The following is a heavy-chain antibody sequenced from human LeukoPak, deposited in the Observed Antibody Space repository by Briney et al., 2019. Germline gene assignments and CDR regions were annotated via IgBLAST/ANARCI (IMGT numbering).Heavy chain of an antibody. J-gene: IGHJ3*02. CDR3: AKGFYDSSGYYYLYAFDI. Sequence: PGGSLRLSCAASGFTFDDYAMHWVRQAPGKGLEWVSGISWNSGSIGYADSVKGRFTISRDNAKNTLYLQMNSLRAEDTALYYCAKGFYDSSGYYYLYAFDIWGQGTMVTVSS. CDR1: GFTFDDYA. D-gene: IGHD3-22*01. V-gene: IGHV3-9*01. CDR2: ISWNSGSI.